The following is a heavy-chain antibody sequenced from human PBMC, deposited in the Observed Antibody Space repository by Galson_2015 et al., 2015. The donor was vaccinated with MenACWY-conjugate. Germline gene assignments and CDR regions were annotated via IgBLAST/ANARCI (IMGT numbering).Heavy chain of an antibody. CDR2: ISSGHIYS. V-gene: IGHV3-11*06. D-gene: IGHD5-12*01. CDR3: ARTPRSYCGYTFEK. CDR1: GFTFSDYY. Sequence: SLRLSCAASGFTFSDYYMSWIRQAPGKGLEWVAYISSGHIYSNHADSVKGRFTISRDNAKNSLFLQMNSLRAEDTAVYFCARTPRSYCGYTFEKWGQGTLVTVSS. J-gene: IGHJ4*02.